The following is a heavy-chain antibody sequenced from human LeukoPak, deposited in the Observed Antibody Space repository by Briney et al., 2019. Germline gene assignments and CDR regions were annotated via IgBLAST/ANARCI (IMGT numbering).Heavy chain of an antibody. V-gene: IGHV1-18*01. Sequence: ASVKVSCKASGYTFSSYGITWVRQAPGQGLEWMGWISPYNGNTNYAQNLQDRATMTTDTSTSTAYMELRSLRSDDTAVYYCARVKGIYDSGSSDYWGQGTLVTVSS. CDR3: ARVKGIYDSGSSDY. J-gene: IGHJ4*02. CDR1: GYTFSSYG. CDR2: ISPYNGNT. D-gene: IGHD3-10*01.